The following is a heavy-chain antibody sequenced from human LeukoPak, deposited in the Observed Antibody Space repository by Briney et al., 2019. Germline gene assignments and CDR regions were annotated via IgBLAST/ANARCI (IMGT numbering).Heavy chain of an antibody. CDR1: GGSFSGYY. V-gene: IGHV4-34*01. Sequence: SETLSLTCAVYGGSFSGYYWSWICQPPGKGLEWIGEINHSGSTNYNPSLKSRVTISVDTSKNQFSLKLSSVTAADTAVYYCARGDYYDSSALDYWGQGTLVTVSS. CDR2: INHSGST. J-gene: IGHJ4*02. D-gene: IGHD3-22*01. CDR3: ARGDYYDSSALDY.